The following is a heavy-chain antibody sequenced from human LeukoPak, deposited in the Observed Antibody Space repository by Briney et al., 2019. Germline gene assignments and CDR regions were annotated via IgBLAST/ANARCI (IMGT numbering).Heavy chain of an antibody. CDR3: ARGRGLGVVSPYFDY. CDR2: IYGDGRT. D-gene: IGHD3-3*01. J-gene: IGHJ4*02. CDR1: GFSVSNNY. Sequence: GGSLRLSCVVSGFSVSNNYIIWVRQAPGNGLERVSVIYGDGRTSHSASVRGRFTISRDNSKNIASLQMNNLRAEDTAVCYCARGRGLGVVSPYFDYWGQGTLVTVSS. V-gene: IGHV3-53*01.